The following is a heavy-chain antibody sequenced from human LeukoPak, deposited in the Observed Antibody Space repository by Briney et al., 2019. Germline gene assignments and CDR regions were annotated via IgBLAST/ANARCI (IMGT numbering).Heavy chain of an antibody. CDR2: ISYDGSNK. Sequence: PGGSLRLSCAASGFTFSSYAMHWVRQAPGKGLEWVAVISYDGSNKYYADSVKGRFTISRDNSKNTLYLQMNSLRVEDTAVYYCARDFDQSQGYYYYGMDVWGQGATVTVSS. CDR1: GFTFSSYA. CDR3: ARDFDQSQGYYYYGMDV. V-gene: IGHV3-30*04. J-gene: IGHJ6*02.